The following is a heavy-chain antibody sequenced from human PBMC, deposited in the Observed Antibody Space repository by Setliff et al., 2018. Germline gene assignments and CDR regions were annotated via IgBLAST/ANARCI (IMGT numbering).Heavy chain of an antibody. CDR3: ARGSYYDSSGSPNRYSGSYEYFYMDV. CDR2: IYTSGST. D-gene: IGHD3-22*01. Sequence: PSETLSLTCTVSGGSISSYYWSWIRQPPWKGLEWIGYIYTSGSTNYNPSLKSRVTISLDTSKNQFSLKLSSVTAADTAVYYCARGSYYDSSGSPNRYSGSYEYFYMDVWGKGTTVTVSS. V-gene: IGHV4-4*08. CDR1: GGSISSYY. J-gene: IGHJ6*03.